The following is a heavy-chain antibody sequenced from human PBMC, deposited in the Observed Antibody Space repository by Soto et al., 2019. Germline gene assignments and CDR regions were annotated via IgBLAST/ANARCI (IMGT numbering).Heavy chain of an antibody. CDR1: GFTFSRDG. D-gene: IGHD4-17*01. CDR2: ITDNGRST. V-gene: IGHV3-23*01. CDR3: AKERPTTTAFDY. Sequence: PGGSLRLSCAASGFTFSRDGMSWVRQAPGKGLEWVSLITDNGRSTYYADSVKGRFIISRDNTKNTLFLQMNSLRAEDTAVYYCAKERPTTTAFDYWGQGALVTVSS. J-gene: IGHJ4*02.